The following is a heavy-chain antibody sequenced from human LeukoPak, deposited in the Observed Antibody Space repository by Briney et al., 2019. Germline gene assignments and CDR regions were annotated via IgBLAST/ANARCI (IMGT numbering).Heavy chain of an antibody. Sequence: GGSLRLSCAASGLTLSNYVIHWFRQPPGKGLDGLPVVSYDGSSPYHADSVRGRFSISSDHSKNTVYLQMDSLGVEDTAVYYCARERVGTAETFDNWGQGTLVTVSS. CDR3: ARERVGTAETFDN. CDR1: GLTLSNYV. J-gene: IGHJ4*02. V-gene: IGHV3-30-3*01. D-gene: IGHD1-26*01. CDR2: VSYDGSSP.